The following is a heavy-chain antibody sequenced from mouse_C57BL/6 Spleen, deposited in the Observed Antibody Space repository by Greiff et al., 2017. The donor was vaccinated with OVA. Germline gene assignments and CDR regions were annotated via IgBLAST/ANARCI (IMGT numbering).Heavy chain of an antibody. J-gene: IGHJ3*01. Sequence: QVHLKQSGAELVRPGASVTMSCKASGYTFTDYEMHWVKQTHGNGLEWIGDIDPETGGTDYNQKFKGKAILTAAKSSSSAYMELRSLTSDDSAVYYCPRNCPAYWGQGTLVTVSA. V-gene: IGHV1-15*01. D-gene: IGHD4-1*01. CDR2: IDPETGGT. CDR1: GYTFTDYE. CDR3: PRNCPAY.